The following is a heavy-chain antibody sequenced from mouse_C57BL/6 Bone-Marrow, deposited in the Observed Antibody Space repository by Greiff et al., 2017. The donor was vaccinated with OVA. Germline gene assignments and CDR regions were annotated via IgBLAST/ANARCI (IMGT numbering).Heavy chain of an antibody. CDR3: ARRDSNYAYFDY. J-gene: IGHJ2*01. CDR1: GFTFSDYG. CDR2: ISNLAYSI. V-gene: IGHV5-15*01. D-gene: IGHD2-5*01. Sequence: EVMLVESGGGLVQPGGSLKLSCAASGFTFSDYGMAWVRQAPRKGPEWVAFISNLAYSIYYADTVTGRFTISRENAKNTLYLEMSSLRSEDTAMYYCARRDSNYAYFDYWGQGTTLTVSS.